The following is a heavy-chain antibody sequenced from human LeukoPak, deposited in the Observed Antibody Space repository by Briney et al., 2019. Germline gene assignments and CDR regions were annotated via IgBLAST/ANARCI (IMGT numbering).Heavy chain of an antibody. CDR2: IYSGGST. CDR1: GFPFSGYW. D-gene: IGHD5-18*01. J-gene: IGHJ4*02. CDR3: ARGLDTGFDY. Sequence: PGGSLRLSCAASGFPFSGYWMDWVRQAPGKGLEWVSVIYSGGSTYFADSVKGRFTISRDNSKNTLYLQMNSLRAEDTAVYYCARGLDTGFDYWGQGTLVTASS. V-gene: IGHV3-53*01.